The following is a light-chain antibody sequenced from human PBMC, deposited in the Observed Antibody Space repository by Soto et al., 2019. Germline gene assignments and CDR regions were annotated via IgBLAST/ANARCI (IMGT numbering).Light chain of an antibody. V-gene: IGKV3-15*01. CDR3: QQYNGWPIT. Sequence: EIVMTQSAGTLSVSAGERVTLSWGASQSVGNNLAWHQQKTGQAPRLLIYGASTRATGFPARFSGSGYGTEFTLTISSLQSEDFAVYYCQQYNGWPITFGQGTRLEIK. CDR2: GAS. CDR1: QSVGNN. J-gene: IGKJ5*01.